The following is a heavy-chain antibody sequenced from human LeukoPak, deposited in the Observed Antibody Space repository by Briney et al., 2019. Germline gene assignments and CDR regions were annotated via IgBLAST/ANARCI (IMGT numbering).Heavy chain of an antibody. CDR2: INPSGGT. CDR1: GYTFNMYN. V-gene: IGHV1-46*02. CDR3: AREGVAGTGLDY. Sequence: ASVKVSCKASGYTFNMYNMHWVRQAPGQGLEWMGIINPSGGTSYAQKLQGRITMTRDTSTSTLYMELSSLRSEDTAVYYCAREGVAGTGLDYWGQGTLVTVSS. J-gene: IGHJ4*02. D-gene: IGHD6-13*01.